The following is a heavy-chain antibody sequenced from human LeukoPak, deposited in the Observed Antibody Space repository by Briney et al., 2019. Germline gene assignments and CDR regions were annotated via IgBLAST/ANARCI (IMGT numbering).Heavy chain of an antibody. CDR3: ARIQDGELLSAYFDY. V-gene: IGHV4-34*01. J-gene: IGHJ4*02. D-gene: IGHD1-26*01. CDR2: INHSGST. CDR1: GGSFSGYY. Sequence: SATLSLTCTVYGGSFSGYYWSWIRQPPGKGLEWIGEINHSGSTNYNPSLKSRVTISVDTSKNQFSLKLSSVTAADTAVYYCARIQDGELLSAYFDYWGQGTLVTVSS.